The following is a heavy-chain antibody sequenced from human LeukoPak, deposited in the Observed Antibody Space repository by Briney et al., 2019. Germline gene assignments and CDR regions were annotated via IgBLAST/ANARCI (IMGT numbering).Heavy chain of an antibody. V-gene: IGHV4-4*09. Sequence: SETLSLTCTVSGGSISSYYWSWIRQPPGKGLEWIGYLYTSGNTNYNPSLKSRITISVDTFRNQLSLKLSSVTAADTAVYYCARHYCLYGTSCVSSPYSYYFDFWGRGTLVTVSS. CDR1: GGSISSYY. J-gene: IGHJ2*01. CDR3: ARHYCLYGTSCVSSPYSYYFDF. CDR2: LYTSGNT. D-gene: IGHD2-2*01.